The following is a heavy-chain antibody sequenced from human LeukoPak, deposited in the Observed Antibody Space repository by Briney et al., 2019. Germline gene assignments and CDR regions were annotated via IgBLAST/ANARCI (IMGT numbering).Heavy chain of an antibody. CDR3: AKASLTARCPQALFDY. CDR2: ISGSGGST. Sequence: PGGSLRLSCAASGFTFSSYAMSWVRQAPGKGLEWVSAISGSGGSTYYADSVKGRFTISRDNSKNTLYLQMNSLRAEDTAVYYCAKASLTARCPQALFDYWGQGTLVTVSS. CDR1: GFTFSSYA. D-gene: IGHD2-21*02. V-gene: IGHV3-23*01. J-gene: IGHJ4*02.